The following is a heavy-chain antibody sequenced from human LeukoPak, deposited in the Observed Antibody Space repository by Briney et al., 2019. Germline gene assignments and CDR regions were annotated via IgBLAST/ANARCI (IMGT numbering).Heavy chain of an antibody. V-gene: IGHV3-7*05. D-gene: IGHD6-13*01. CDR2: IKQDGSEK. CDR1: GFTFSSYW. Sequence: QTGGSLRLSCAASGFTFSSYWMSWVRQAPGRGLEWVANIKQDGSEKYYVDSVKGRFIISRDNAKNSLYLQMNSLRAEDTAVYYCASGAGYTSSWSAFGIWGQGTMVTVSS. J-gene: IGHJ3*02. CDR3: ASGAGYTSSWSAFGI.